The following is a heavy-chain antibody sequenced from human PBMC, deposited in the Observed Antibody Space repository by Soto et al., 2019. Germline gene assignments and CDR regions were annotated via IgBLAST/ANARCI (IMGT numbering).Heavy chain of an antibody. CDR1: GYTFLSYS. D-gene: IGHD3-10*01. V-gene: IGHV1-18*04. Sequence: QVQLVQSGSEVKKTGASEKVSCKASGYTFLSYSITWVRQAPGQGLEWMGWIDTYTGNTNYEQKFQGRVSMTTDSSTSTAYMEMRSLTSDDSAIYYCAREYALADNYGMDVWGQGTTVIVS. CDR3: AREYALADNYGMDV. CDR2: IDTYTGNT. J-gene: IGHJ6*02.